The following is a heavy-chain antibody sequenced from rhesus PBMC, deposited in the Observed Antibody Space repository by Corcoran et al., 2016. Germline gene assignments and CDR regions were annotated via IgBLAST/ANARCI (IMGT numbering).Heavy chain of an antibody. CDR2: SYPGESDN. V-gene: IGHV5S1*01. Sequence: EVQLLPSGAEVHRPGESLRISCKTSGYSFTSSWISWVRQMTGKGLEWMGSSYPGESDNRYNPSFKGQVTNSADKSISTTYLQWSSRKASDTATYYCARKGNCDYWGQGVLVTVSS. CDR3: ARKGNCDY. J-gene: IGHJ4*01. CDR1: GYSFTSSW. D-gene: IGHD5-42*01.